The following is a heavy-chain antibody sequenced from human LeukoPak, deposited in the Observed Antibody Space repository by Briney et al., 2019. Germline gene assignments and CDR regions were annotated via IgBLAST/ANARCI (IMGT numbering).Heavy chain of an antibody. D-gene: IGHD4-23*01. J-gene: IGHJ4*02. CDR3: AKYPSSGNDLYFFDY. CDR2: ISSSDGSS. V-gene: IGHV3-23*01. Sequence: GGPLRLSCAASGFTFSTYAMSCVRQAPGKGLEWGSAISSSDGSSYYADSLKGRFTISRDNSKNTLYLQMNNLRAEDTAVYYCAKYPSSGNDLYFFDYWGEGTLVTVSS. CDR1: GFTFSTYA.